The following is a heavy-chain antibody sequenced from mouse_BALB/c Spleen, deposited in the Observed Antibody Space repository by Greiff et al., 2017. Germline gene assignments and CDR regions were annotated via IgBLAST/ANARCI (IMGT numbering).Heavy chain of an antibody. CDR2: IYPSDSYT. J-gene: IGHJ2*01. V-gene: IGHV1-69*02. D-gene: IGHD2-12*01. CDR1: GYTFTSYW. CDR3: TRDDVYFDY. Sequence: QVHVKQPGAELVRPGASVKLSCKASGYTFTSYWINWVKQRPGQGLEWIGNIYPSDSYTNYNQKFKDKATLTVDKSSSTAYMQLSSPTSEDSAVYYCTRDDVYFDYWGQGTTLTVSS.